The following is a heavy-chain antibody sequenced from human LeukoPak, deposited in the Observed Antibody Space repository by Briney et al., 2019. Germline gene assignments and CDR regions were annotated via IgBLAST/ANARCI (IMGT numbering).Heavy chain of an antibody. Sequence: ASVKVSCKASGYTFTSYGFSWVRQAPGQGLEWMGWINPNNGGTNYAQKFQGGVTMTRDTSISTAYMEVRRLRSDDTAVYYCARDRTHDYGDYSFYWGQGTLVSVSS. V-gene: IGHV1-2*02. D-gene: IGHD4-17*01. CDR3: ARDRTHDYGDYSFY. CDR1: GYTFTSYG. J-gene: IGHJ4*02. CDR2: INPNNGGT.